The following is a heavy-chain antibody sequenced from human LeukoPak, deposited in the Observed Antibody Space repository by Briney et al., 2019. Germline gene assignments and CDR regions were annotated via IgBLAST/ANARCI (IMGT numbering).Heavy chain of an antibody. D-gene: IGHD3-22*01. CDR2: INPNSGDT. Sequence: ASVKVSCKTSGYTFTDYYIHWVRQAPGQGLEWMGWINPNSGDTNYAQKYQGRVTMTRDTSTSTAYMDLTRLRSDDTAVYYCASDSSGYFDAFDIWGQGTMVTVSS. J-gene: IGHJ3*02. V-gene: IGHV1-2*02. CDR3: ASDSSGYFDAFDI. CDR1: GYTFTDYY.